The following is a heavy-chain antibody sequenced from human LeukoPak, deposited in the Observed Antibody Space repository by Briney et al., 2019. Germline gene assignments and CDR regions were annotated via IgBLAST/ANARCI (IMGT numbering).Heavy chain of an antibody. J-gene: IGHJ2*01. Sequence: SETLSLTCTVSGGSISSFGYYWSWIRQHPGKGLEWIGYNTYYNPSLKSRVTISVDTSKSQFSLKLTSVTAADTAVYHCARAILTPSGFVWHFDLWGRGTLVTVSS. CDR2: NT. V-gene: IGHV4-31*03. CDR3: ARAILTPSGFVWHFDL. D-gene: IGHD3-3*01. CDR1: GGSISSFGYY.